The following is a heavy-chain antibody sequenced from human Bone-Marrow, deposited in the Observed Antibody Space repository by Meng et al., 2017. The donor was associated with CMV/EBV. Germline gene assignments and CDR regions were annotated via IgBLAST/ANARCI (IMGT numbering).Heavy chain of an antibody. CDR3: VRVYDSNIYSPYDY. D-gene: IGHD3-22*01. Sequence: SETLSLTCTVSGGSISNYYWSWIRQPPRKRLEWIGSIYYSGGTNYNPSLKSRVTISVDTSKNQFSLKLTSVTAADTAVYYCVRVYDSNIYSPYDYCGQGTLVTASS. CDR2: IYYSGGT. J-gene: IGHJ4*02. CDR1: GGSISNYY. V-gene: IGHV4-59*01.